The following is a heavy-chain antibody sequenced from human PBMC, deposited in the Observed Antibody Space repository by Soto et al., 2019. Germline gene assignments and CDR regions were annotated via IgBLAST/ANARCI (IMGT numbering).Heavy chain of an antibody. CDR3: ARDSSLYCTNGVCHSFDY. CDR1: GGSISSGGYY. Sequence: QVQLQESGPGLVKPSQTLSLTCTVSGGSISSGGYYWSWIRQHPGKGLEWIGYIYYSGSTYYNPSLKSRVTISVDTSKNQFSLKLSSVTAADTAVYYCARDSSLYCTNGVCHSFDYWGQGTLVTVSS. D-gene: IGHD2-8*01. V-gene: IGHV4-31*03. CDR2: IYYSGST. J-gene: IGHJ4*02.